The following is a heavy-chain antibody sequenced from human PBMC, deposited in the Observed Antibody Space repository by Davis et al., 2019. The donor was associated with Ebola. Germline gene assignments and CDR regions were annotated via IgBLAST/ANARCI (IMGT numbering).Heavy chain of an antibody. CDR3: ARTAAAGKDYYYYGMDV. CDR1: GGTFSSYA. J-gene: IGHJ6*02. CDR2: IIPIFGTA. D-gene: IGHD6-13*01. V-gene: IGHV1-69*06. Sequence: SVKVSCKASGGTFSSYAISWVRQAPGQGLEWMGGIIPIFGTANYAQKFQGRVTITADKSTSTAYMELSSLRSEDTAVYYCARTAAAGKDYYYYGMDVWGQGTTVTVSS.